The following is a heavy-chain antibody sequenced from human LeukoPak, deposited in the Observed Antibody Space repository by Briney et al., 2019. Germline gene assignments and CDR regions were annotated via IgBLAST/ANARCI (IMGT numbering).Heavy chain of an antibody. D-gene: IGHD3-22*01. V-gene: IGHV3-7*01. CDR2: IKQDGSEK. CDR3: ARDAYYYDSSGDAFDI. Sequence: GGSLRLSCAASGFTFSSYWMSWVRQAPGTRLEWVANIKQDGSEKYYVDSVKGRFTISRDNAKNSLYLQMNSLRAEDTAVYYCARDAYYYDSSGDAFDIWGQGTMVTVSS. CDR1: GFTFSSYW. J-gene: IGHJ3*02.